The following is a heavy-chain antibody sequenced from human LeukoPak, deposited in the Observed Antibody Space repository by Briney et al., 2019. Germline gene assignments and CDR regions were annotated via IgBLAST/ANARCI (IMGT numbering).Heavy chain of an antibody. Sequence: GGSLRLSCAASGFTFNSYVMHWVRQAPGKGLEWVAVISYDGTNKYYADSVKGRFTISRDNSKNTLYLQLNSLRTEDTAVYYCARDSYSSGWDYFDYWGQGTLVTVSS. CDR2: ISYDGTNK. V-gene: IGHV3-30-3*01. D-gene: IGHD6-19*01. J-gene: IGHJ4*02. CDR3: ARDSYSSGWDYFDY. CDR1: GFTFNSYV.